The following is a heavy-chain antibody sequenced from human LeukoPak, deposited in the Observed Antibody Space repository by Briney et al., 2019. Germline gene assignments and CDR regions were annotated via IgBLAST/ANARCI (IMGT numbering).Heavy chain of an antibody. CDR1: GYTFTGYY. CDR3: ARALYVVRGVIITGLGY. CDR2: INPNSGGT. V-gene: IGHV1-2*02. Sequence: ASVKVSCKASGYTFTGYYMHWVRQAPGQGLEWMGWINPNSGGTNYAQKFQGRVTMTRDTSISTAYMELSRLRSDDTAVYYCARALYVVRGVIITGLGYWGQGTLVTVSS. J-gene: IGHJ4*02. D-gene: IGHD3-10*01.